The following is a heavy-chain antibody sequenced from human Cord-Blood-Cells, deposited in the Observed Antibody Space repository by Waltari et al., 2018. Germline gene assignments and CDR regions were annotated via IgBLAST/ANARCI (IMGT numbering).Heavy chain of an antibody. J-gene: IGHJ3*02. Sequence: QVQLVESGGGVVQPGRSLRLSCAASGFTFSSYGLHWVRQAPGKGVVWVAGISYDGSKKYYADTVKGRFTISRDNSKNTLYLQMNSLRAEDTAVYYCAKEQGVLDAFDIWGQGTMVTVSS. D-gene: IGHD3-16*01. CDR2: ISYDGSKK. CDR3: AKEQGVLDAFDI. V-gene: IGHV3-30*18. CDR1: GFTFSSYG.